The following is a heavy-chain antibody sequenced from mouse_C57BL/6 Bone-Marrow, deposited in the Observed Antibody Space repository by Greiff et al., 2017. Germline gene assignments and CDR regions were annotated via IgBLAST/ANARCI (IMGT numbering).Heavy chain of an antibody. CDR1: GYAFSSYW. CDR2: LYPGDGDT. D-gene: IGHD2-4*01. V-gene: IGHV1-80*01. J-gene: IGHJ1*03. Sequence: VQLQQSGAELVKPGASVKISCKASGYAFSSYWMNWVKQRPGKGLEWIGQLYPGDGDTNYNGKFKGKATLTADKSSSTVYMQLSSLTSEDSAVYFCARGGLRRGTRQVDVWGTGTTVTVSS. CDR3: ARGGLRRGTRQVDV.